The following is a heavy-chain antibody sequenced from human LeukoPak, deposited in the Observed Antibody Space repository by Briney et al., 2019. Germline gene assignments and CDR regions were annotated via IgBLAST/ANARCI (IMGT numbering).Heavy chain of an antibody. CDR3: ARRVSTFLTGHPRLDY. CDR2: IYYSGST. Sequence: SETLSLTCTVSGGSISSSSYYWGWIRQPPGKGLEWIGSIYYSGSTYYNPSLKSRVTISVDTSKNQFSLKLSSVTAADTAVYYCARRVSTFLTGHPRLDYWGQGTLVTVSS. D-gene: IGHD3-9*01. J-gene: IGHJ4*02. CDR1: GGSISSSSYY. V-gene: IGHV4-39*07.